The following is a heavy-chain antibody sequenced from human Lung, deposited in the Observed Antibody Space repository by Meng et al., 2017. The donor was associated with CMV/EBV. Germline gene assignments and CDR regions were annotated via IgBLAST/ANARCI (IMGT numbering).Heavy chain of an antibody. CDR3: AREEGIGGFDP. CDR2: IYYSGST. J-gene: IGHJ5*02. Sequence: QGRRREAGPGLVKPSETLPSTCTVSGGSISSYYWSWIRQPPGKGLEWIGYIYYSGSTNYNPSLKSRATISVDTSKNQFSLKLGSVTAADTAVYYCAREEGIGGFDPWGQGTLVTVSS. D-gene: IGHD3-10*01. CDR1: GGSISSYY. V-gene: IGHV4-59*01.